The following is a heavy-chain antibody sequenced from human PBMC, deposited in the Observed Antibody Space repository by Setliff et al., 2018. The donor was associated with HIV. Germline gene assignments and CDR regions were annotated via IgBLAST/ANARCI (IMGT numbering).Heavy chain of an antibody. CDR3: ARERIRGTFDI. V-gene: IGHV3-48*03. CDR2: ISGSYTT. CDR1: GFTFYIYE. Sequence: GGSLRLSCAASGFTFYIYEMNWVRQAPGKGLEWVSYISGSYTTYYADSVKGRFTISRDNSKNTLYLQMNSLRAEDTAVYYCARERIRGTFDIWGQGTMVTVSS. D-gene: IGHD1-26*01. J-gene: IGHJ3*02.